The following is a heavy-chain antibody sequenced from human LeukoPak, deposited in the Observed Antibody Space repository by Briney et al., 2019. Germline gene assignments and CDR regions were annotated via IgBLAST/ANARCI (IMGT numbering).Heavy chain of an antibody. V-gene: IGHV4-59*01. Sequence: SETLSLTCTVSSGYSMSNWTWIRQSPGKGLEWIGYIAYINSSGRTNYDPSLKSRISISIDTSKNQFSLKVSSVTAADTAIYYCARGYNWFDPWGQGTLVTVSS. CDR1: SGYSMSN. CDR2: IAYINSSGRT. J-gene: IGHJ5*02. CDR3: ARGYNWFDP.